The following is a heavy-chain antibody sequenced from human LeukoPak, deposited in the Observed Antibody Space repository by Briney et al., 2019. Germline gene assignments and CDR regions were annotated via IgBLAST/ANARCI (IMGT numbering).Heavy chain of an antibody. CDR1: GGTFSSYA. Sequence: EASVKVSCKASGGTFSSYAISWVRQAPGQGLEWMGGIIPIFGTANYAQKFQGRVTITADESTSTAYMELSSLRSEDTAVYYCASRPWYDSSGYYYAVVDYWGQGTLVTVSS. CDR3: ASRPWYDSSGYYYAVVDY. J-gene: IGHJ4*02. D-gene: IGHD3-22*01. V-gene: IGHV1-69*13. CDR2: IIPIFGTA.